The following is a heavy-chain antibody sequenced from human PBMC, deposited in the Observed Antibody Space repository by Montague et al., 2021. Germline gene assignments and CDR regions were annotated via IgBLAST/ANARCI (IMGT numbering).Heavy chain of an antibody. J-gene: IGHJ5*02. CDR1: GDSVSSNDAT. CDR3: ARGWQKRFDA. V-gene: IGHV6-1*01. Sequence: CAISGDSVSSNDATRNWTRQSPSRGLEWLGRTYYRSKWYNEYAISVKSRITVNPDTSKNQFSLLLNSVTPEDTAVYYCARGWQKRFDAWGQGTLVTVSS. CDR2: TYYRSKWYN. D-gene: IGHD5-24*01.